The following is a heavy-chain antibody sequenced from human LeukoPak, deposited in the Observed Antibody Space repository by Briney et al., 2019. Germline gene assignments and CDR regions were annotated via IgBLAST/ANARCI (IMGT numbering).Heavy chain of an antibody. CDR3: AKDPSDFLVDC. D-gene: IGHD2-21*02. CDR1: GFTFSSYV. V-gene: IGHV3-23*01. Sequence: PGGSLRLSCAASGFTFSSYVMSWVRQAPGKGLEWVSGISGSGGSTYYADSVKGRFTISRDNSKNTVYLQLSSLRAEDTAVYYCAKDPSDFLVDCWGQGTLVTVSS. J-gene: IGHJ4*02. CDR2: ISGSGGST.